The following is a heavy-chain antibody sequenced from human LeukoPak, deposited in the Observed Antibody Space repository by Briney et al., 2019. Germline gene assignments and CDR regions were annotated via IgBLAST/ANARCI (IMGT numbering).Heavy chain of an antibody. D-gene: IGHD4-17*01. CDR1: GFTFSSYA. V-gene: IGHV3-23*01. CDR2: ISGSGGST. J-gene: IGHJ4*02. Sequence: PGGSLRLSCAATGFTFSSYAMSWVRQAPGKGLEWVSAISGSGGSTYYADSVKGRFTISRDNSKNTLYLQMNSLRAEDTAVYYCAKDLDAQGDYGDYTPFDYWGQGTLVTVSS. CDR3: AKDLDAQGDYGDYTPFDY.